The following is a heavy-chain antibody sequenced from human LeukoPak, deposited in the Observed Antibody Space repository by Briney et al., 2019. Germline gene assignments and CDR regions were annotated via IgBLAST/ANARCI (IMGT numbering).Heavy chain of an antibody. V-gene: IGHV1-18*01. CDR3: ARDSYDILTGYFSFDY. Sequence: ASVKVSCKASGYTFTSYGISWVRQAPGQGLAWMGWISAYNGNTNYAQKLQGRVTMTTDTSTSTAYMELRSLRSDDTAVYYCARDSYDILTGYFSFDYWGQGTLVTVSS. J-gene: IGHJ4*02. D-gene: IGHD3-9*01. CDR2: ISAYNGNT. CDR1: GYTFTSYG.